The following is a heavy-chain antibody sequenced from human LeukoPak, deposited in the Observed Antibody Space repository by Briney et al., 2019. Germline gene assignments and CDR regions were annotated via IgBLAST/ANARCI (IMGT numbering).Heavy chain of an antibody. V-gene: IGHV1-2*02. J-gene: IGHJ4*02. CDR3: ARDPKESNYPTGDY. CDR2: INPNSGGT. Sequence: ASVKVSCKASGYTFTSYYMHWVRQAPGQGLEWMGWINPNSGGTNYAQKFQGRVTMTRDTSISTAYMELSRLRSDDTAVYYCARDPKESNYPTGDYWGQGTLVTVSS. CDR1: GYTFTSYY. D-gene: IGHD4-11*01.